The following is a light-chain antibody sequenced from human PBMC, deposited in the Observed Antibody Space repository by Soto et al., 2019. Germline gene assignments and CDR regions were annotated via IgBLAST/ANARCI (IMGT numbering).Light chain of an antibody. Sequence: EIVLTQSPGTLSLSPGERATLSCRASQSVSSSYLAWYQQKPGQAPRLLISGASIRATGSPDRFSGSGSGTDFTLTISRLEPEDFAVYYCQQYGISRQTVGQGTKVEV. CDR3: QQYGISRQT. V-gene: IGKV3-20*01. CDR1: QSVSSSY. J-gene: IGKJ1*01. CDR2: GAS.